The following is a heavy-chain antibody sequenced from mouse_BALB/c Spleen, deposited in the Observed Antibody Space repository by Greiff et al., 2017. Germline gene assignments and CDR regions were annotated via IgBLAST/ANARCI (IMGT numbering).Heavy chain of an antibody. D-gene: IGHD1-1*02. CDR3: ARGGGRGYAMDY. CDR2: ISSGSSTI. V-gene: IGHV5-17*02. CDR1: GFTFSNFG. Sequence: EVQLVESGGGLVQPGGSRKLSCAASGFTFSNFGMHWVRQAPEKGLEWVAYISSGSSTIYYADTVKGRFTISRDDPKDTLFLQMTSLRSEDTAMYYCARGGGRGYAMDYWGQGTSVTVSS. J-gene: IGHJ4*01.